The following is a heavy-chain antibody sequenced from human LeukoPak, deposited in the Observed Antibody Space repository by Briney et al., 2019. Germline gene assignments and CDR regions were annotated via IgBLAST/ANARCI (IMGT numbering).Heavy chain of an antibody. D-gene: IGHD3-10*01. V-gene: IGHV1-69*04. CDR3: ARASQDYYGSGSYYRGGDAFDI. J-gene: IGHJ3*02. CDR1: GGTFLNYA. CDR2: IIPILGIA. Sequence: SVKVSCKTSGGTFLNYAISWVRQTPGQGLEWMGRIIPILGIANYAQKFQARVTLTADKSTSTAYMELSSLRSDDTAVYYCARASQDYYGSGSYYRGGDAFDIWGQGTMVTVSS.